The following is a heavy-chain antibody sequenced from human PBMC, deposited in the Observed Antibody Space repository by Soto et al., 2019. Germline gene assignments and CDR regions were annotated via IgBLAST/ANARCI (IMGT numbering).Heavy chain of an antibody. J-gene: IGHJ3*01. V-gene: IGHV2-5*02. CDR3: AHRSLWYRGAFDF. Sequence: QITLKESGPTLLTPTQTLTLTCTFSGFSLSSSGVGVGWIRQPPGKALEWLALIYWDDDKRYSPSLETRLTITRDTSKNQVVLIMTNVDPVDTATYYCAHRSLWYRGAFDFWDQGTMVVVSS. CDR2: IYWDDDK. D-gene: IGHD2-15*01. CDR1: GFSLSSSGVG.